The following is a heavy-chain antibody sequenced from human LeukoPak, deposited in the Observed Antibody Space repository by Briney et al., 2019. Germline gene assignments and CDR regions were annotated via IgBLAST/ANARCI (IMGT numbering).Heavy chain of an antibody. V-gene: IGHV4-34*01. CDR3: ARGYSSSWDY. D-gene: IGHD6-13*01. CDR2: INHSGST. Sequence: SETLSLTCAVYGGSFSGYYWSWIRQPPGKGLEWIGEINHSGSTNYNPSLKSRVTISVDTSKNQFSLKLSSVTAADTAVYYCARGYSSSWDYWGQGTLVTVSS. J-gene: IGHJ4*02. CDR1: GGSFSGYY.